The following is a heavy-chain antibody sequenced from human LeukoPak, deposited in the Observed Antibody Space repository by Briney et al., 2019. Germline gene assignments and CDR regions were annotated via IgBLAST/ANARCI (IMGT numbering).Heavy chain of an antibody. D-gene: IGHD3-3*01. CDR3: AKDQRLRFWSGYPPGMDV. J-gene: IGHJ6*03. Sequence: GGSLRLSCAASGFTFSSYWMHWVRQAPGKGLEWVSGISWNSGSIGYADSVKGRFTISRDNAKNSLYLQMNSLRAEDMALYYCAKDQRLRFWSGYPPGMDVWGKGTTVTVSS. CDR1: GFTFSSYW. CDR2: ISWNSGSI. V-gene: IGHV3-9*03.